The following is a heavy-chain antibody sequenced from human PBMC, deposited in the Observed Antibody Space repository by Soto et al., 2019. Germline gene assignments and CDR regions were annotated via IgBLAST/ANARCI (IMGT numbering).Heavy chain of an antibody. CDR3: ARGLPITIFGVVIQGDYYGMDV. CDR2: ISAYNGNT. CDR1: GYTFTSYG. J-gene: IGHJ6*02. D-gene: IGHD3-3*01. V-gene: IGHV1-18*01. Sequence: ASVKVSCKASGYTFTSYGISWVRHAPGQGLEWMGWISAYNGNTNYAQKLQGRVTMTTDTSTSTAYMELRSLRSDDTAVYYCARGLPITIFGVVIQGDYYGMDVWGQGTTVTVSS.